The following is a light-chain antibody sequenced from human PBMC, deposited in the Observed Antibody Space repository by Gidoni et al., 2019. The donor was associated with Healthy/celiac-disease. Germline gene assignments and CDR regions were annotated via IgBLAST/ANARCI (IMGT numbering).Light chain of an antibody. J-gene: IGKJ1*01. CDR1: QSVSSN. CDR3: QQYNNWPQT. Sequence: ELVMTQSQATLSVSPGARATLSCRASQSVSSNLAWYQQKPGQAPRLLIYGASTRATGIPARFSGSGSGTEFTLTISSLQSEDFAVYYCQQYNNWPQTFGQGTKVEIK. V-gene: IGKV3-15*01. CDR2: GAS.